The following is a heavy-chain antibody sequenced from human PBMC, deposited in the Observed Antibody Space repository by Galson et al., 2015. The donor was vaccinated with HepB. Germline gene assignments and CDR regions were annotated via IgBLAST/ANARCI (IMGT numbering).Heavy chain of an antibody. CDR1: GYTFTSYG. CDR3: VRGPYSGSYLGDFQH. Sequence: SVKVSCKASGYTFTSYGISWVRQAPGQGLEWMGWINAYNGNTNYAQKLQGRVTMTTDTSTSTTYMELRSLRSDDTAVYYCVRGPYSGSYLGDFQHWGQGTLVTVSS. J-gene: IGHJ1*01. CDR2: INAYNGNT. V-gene: IGHV1-18*01. D-gene: IGHD1-26*01.